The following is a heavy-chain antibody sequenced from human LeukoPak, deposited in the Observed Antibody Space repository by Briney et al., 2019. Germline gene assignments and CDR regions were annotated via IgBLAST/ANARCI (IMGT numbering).Heavy chain of an antibody. CDR2: INPSSGGT. D-gene: IGHD5-18*01. V-gene: IGHV1-2*02. Sequence: ASVKVSCKASGYTFTGYYVHWVRQAPGQELEWMGWINPSSGGTNYAQKFQGRVTMTGDTSISTVYMELSRLSSDDTAVYFCAGRPDTAMVPIFDYWGQGTLVTISS. CDR1: GYTFTGYY. J-gene: IGHJ4*02. CDR3: AGRPDTAMVPIFDY.